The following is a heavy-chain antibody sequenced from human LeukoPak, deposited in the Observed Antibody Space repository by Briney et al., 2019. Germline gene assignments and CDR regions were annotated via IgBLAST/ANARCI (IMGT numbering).Heavy chain of an antibody. D-gene: IGHD3-22*01. V-gene: IGHV4-61*02. CDR1: GGSTSSGSYY. J-gene: IGHJ4*02. CDR2: IYTSGST. Sequence: SQTLSLTCTVSGGSTSSGSYYWSWIRQPAGKGLEWIGRIYTSGSTNYNPSLKSRVTISVDTSKNQFSLKLSSVTAADTAVYYCAREMITMIVVVNGPFDYWGQGTLVTVSS. CDR3: AREMITMIVVVNGPFDY.